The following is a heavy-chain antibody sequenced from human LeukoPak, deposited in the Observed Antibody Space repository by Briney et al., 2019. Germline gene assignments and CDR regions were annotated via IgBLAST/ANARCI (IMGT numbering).Heavy chain of an antibody. CDR1: GFSFSFYN. V-gene: IGHV3-23*01. Sequence: GGSLRLSCAASGFSFSFYNMSWVRQAPGKGLEWVSGLSGSGGSTYYSDSVKGRFTISRDNSKNTLYLQIDFLTAEDTAVYYCARSPVAGPPNYFDYWGQGTLVTVSS. CDR3: ARSPVAGPPNYFDY. D-gene: IGHD6-19*01. J-gene: IGHJ4*02. CDR2: LSGSGGST.